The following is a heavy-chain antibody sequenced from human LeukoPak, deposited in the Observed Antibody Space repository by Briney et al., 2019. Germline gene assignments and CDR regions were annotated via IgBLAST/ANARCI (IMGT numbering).Heavy chain of an antibody. CDR2: IYSDGDNT. Sequence: GTPLRLSCAASGFTFSSYWMHWVRPAPGKGLVWVSRIYSDGDNTNYADSVKGRFTISRDNAKNTLYLQMSSLRAEDTADYCARATIAAAGRALDYWGQGTQVTVSS. CDR3: ARATIAAAGRALDY. V-gene: IGHV3-74*01. CDR1: GFTFSSYW. D-gene: IGHD6-25*01. J-gene: IGHJ4*02.